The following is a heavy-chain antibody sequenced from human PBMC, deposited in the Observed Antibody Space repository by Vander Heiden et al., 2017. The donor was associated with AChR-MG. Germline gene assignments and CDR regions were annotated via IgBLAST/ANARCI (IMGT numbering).Heavy chain of an antibody. CDR2: IWYDGSNK. Sequence: QVQLVESGGGVVQPGRSLRLSCAASGFTFSSYGMHWVRQAPGKGLEWVAVIWYDGSNKYYADSVKGRFTISRDNSKNTLYLQMNSLRAEDTAVYYCARDLSSGWSLDYFDYWGQGTLVTVSS. V-gene: IGHV3-33*01. D-gene: IGHD6-19*01. CDR3: ARDLSSGWSLDYFDY. J-gene: IGHJ4*02. CDR1: GFTFSSYG.